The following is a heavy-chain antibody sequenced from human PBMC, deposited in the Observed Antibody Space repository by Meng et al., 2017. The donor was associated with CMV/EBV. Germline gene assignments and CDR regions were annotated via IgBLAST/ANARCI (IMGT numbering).Heavy chain of an antibody. D-gene: IGHD1-20*01. CDR1: GFTFSSYS. CDR3: ARDSRITGNQRLVDY. V-gene: IGHV3-48*04. CDR2: ISSSSSTI. Sequence: GESLKISCAASGFTFSSYSMNWVRQAPGKWLEWVSYISSSSSTIYYADSVKGRFTISRDNANNSLYLQMNSLRAEDTAVYYCARDSRITGNQRLVDYWGQGTLVTVSS. J-gene: IGHJ4*02.